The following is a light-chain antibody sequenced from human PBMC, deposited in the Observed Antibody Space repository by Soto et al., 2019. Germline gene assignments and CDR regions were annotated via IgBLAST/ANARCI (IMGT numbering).Light chain of an antibody. V-gene: IGLV2-8*01. CDR2: DVS. J-gene: IGLJ3*02. CDR3: SSYAGSNNWL. Sequence: QSALTQPPSASGSPGQSVTISCTGSSRDVGNYNYVSWYQQHPGNAPKVIIYDVSERPSGVPDRFSGTKSGNTASLTVSGLQAEDEADYFRSSYAGSNNWLFGGGTKLTVL. CDR1: SRDVGNYNY.